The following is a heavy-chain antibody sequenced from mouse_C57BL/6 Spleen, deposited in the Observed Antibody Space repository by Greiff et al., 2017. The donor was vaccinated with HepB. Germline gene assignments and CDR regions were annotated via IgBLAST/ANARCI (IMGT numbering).Heavy chain of an antibody. Sequence: VQLQQSGPELVKPGASVKFSCKASGYAFSSYWMNWVKQRPGKGLEWIGRIYPGDGDTNYNGKFKGKATLTVDKSSSTAYMQLSSLTPEDSAVSFCARASDTTGFAYWGQGTLVTVAA. V-gene: IGHV1-82*01. D-gene: IGHD3-2*01. CDR2: IYPGDGDT. CDR3: ARASDTTGFAY. J-gene: IGHJ3*01. CDR1: GYAFSSYW.